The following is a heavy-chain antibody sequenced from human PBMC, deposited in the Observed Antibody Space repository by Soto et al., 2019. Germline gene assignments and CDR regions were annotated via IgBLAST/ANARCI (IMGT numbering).Heavy chain of an antibody. D-gene: IGHD2-2*01. J-gene: IGHJ4*02. CDR1: GYSFSSYW. CDR3: ARANCSSTTCYAGDF. Sequence: GESLKISCKGFGYSFSSYWIGWVRQMPGKGLEWMGIIYPGDSDTRYNPSFQGHVTLSADKSISTAYLQWNSLKAPDTGMYYCARANCSSTTCYAGDFWGQGTLVTVSS. CDR2: IYPGDSDT. V-gene: IGHV5-51*01.